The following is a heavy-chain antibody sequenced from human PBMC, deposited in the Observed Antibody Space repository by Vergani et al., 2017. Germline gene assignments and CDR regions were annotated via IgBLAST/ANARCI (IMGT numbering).Heavy chain of an antibody. CDR3: AREFAVDSSGSLGY. D-gene: IGHD3-22*01. Sequence: EVQLVESGGGLVQPGGSLRLSCAASGFTFSSYSMNWVRQAPGKGLEWVSYISSSSSTIYYADSVKGRFTISRVNAKNSLYLQMNSLRAEDTAVYYCAREFAVDSSGSLGYWGQGTLVTVSS. J-gene: IGHJ4*02. V-gene: IGHV3-48*01. CDR2: ISSSSSTI. CDR1: GFTFSSYS.